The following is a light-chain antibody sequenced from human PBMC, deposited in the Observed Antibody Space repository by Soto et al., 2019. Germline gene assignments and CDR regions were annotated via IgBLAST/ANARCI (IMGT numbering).Light chain of an antibody. Sequence: QLVLTQPPSASGTPGQSVTISCSGGSSNIGSKTVNWYQQVPGTAPKVLIYNNNQRPSGVPDRFSGSKSGTSASLAISGLQSEDEADYYCSAWDDSLNGWVFGGGTKLTVL. CDR3: SAWDDSLNGWV. J-gene: IGLJ3*02. V-gene: IGLV1-44*01. CDR1: SSNIGSKT. CDR2: NNN.